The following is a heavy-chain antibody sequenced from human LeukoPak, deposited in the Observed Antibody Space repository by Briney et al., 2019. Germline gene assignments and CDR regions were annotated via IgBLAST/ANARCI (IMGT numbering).Heavy chain of an antibody. D-gene: IGHD3-10*02. CDR1: GFTFSSYW. J-gene: IGHJ6*04. V-gene: IGHV3-74*01. CDR2: IKSDGSTT. Sequence: GGSLRLSCAASGFTFSSYWMHWVRQAPGKGLVWVSRIKSDGSTTSYADSVKGRITISRDNAKNTLYLQMNSLRAEDTAVYYCAELGITMIGGVWGKGTTVTISS. CDR3: AELGITMIGGV.